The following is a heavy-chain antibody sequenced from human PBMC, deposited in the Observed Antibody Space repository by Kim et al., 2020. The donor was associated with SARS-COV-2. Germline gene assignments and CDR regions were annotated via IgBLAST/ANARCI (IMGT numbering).Heavy chain of an antibody. CDR3: AKDRDFGVVID. D-gene: IGHD3-3*01. CDR2: ISYDGSNK. Sequence: GGSLRLSCAASGFTFSSYGMHWVRQAPGKGLEWVAVISYDGSNKYYADSVKGRFTISRDNSKNTLYLQMNSLRAEDTAVYYCAKDRDFGVVIDWGQGTLV. J-gene: IGHJ4*02. CDR1: GFTFSSYG. V-gene: IGHV3-30*18.